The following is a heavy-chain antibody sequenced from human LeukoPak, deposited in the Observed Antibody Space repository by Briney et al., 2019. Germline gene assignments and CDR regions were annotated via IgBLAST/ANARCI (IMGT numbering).Heavy chain of an antibody. V-gene: IGHV4-34*01. D-gene: IGHD3-22*01. CDR3: ARGRGYYDSSGRKFDP. CDR2: INHSGST. J-gene: IGHJ5*02. Sequence: SETLSLTCAVYGGSFSGYYWSWIRQPPGKGLEWIGEINHSGSTNYNSSLKSRVTISVDTSKNQFSLKLSSVTAADTAVYYCARGRGYYDSSGRKFDPWGQGTLVTVSS. CDR1: GGSFSGYY.